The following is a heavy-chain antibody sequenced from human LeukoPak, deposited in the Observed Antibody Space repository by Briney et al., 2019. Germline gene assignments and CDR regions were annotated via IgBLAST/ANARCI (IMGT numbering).Heavy chain of an antibody. D-gene: IGHD4-17*01. V-gene: IGHV4-31*03. Sequence: SETLSLTCTISGGSISSGGYYWSWIRQHPGKGLEWIGCIYYSGTTYYHPSLTSRVAISVDTSKNQFSLKLSSVTAADTAVYYCARSGTVTTWNYWGQGTLVTVSS. CDR1: GGSISSGGYY. J-gene: IGHJ4*02. CDR2: IYYSGTT. CDR3: ARSGTVTTWNY.